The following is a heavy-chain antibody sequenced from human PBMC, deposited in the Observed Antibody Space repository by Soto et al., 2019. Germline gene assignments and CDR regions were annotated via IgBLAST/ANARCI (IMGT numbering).Heavy chain of an antibody. Sequence: QVQLVQSGAEVEKPGASVKVSCKASGYNFATYGISWVRQAPGQGLEWMGWINPANGNTNYARKFRPRPTLTSDTSTNTVYMDLRSLRSDEAAVYFCARTPILPERGLVSWGHGTLVIGSS. J-gene: IGHJ5*01. CDR1: GYNFATYG. CDR3: ARTPILPERGLVS. V-gene: IGHV1-18*01. D-gene: IGHD3-9*01. CDR2: INPANGNT.